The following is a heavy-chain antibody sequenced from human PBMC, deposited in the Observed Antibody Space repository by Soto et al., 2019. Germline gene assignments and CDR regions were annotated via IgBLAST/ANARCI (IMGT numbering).Heavy chain of an antibody. D-gene: IGHD2-21*02. Sequence: QVQLQESGPGLVKPSQTLSLTCTVSGGSISSGGYYWSWIRQHPGKGLEWIGYIYYSGSTYYNPSLTRRVTCGVDTAKNQFPLTLSSVAAADTAVYYCASTRYGGHSVYYSYGMDVWGPGTTVPVSS. CDR3: ASTRYGGHSVYYSYGMDV. V-gene: IGHV4-31*03. J-gene: IGHJ6*02. CDR1: GGSISSGGYY. CDR2: IYYSGST.